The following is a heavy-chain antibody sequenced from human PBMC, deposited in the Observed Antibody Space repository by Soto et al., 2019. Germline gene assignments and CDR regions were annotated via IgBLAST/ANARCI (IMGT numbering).Heavy chain of an antibody. D-gene: IGHD6-19*01. CDR2: ISAYNGNT. V-gene: IGHV1-18*04. CDR3: ARLHSSGWSGGWFDH. Sequence: GASVKVSCKASGYTFTSYGISWVRQAPGQGLEWMGWISAYNGNTNYAQKLQGRVTMTTDTSTSTAYMELRSLRSDDTAVYYCARLHSSGWSGGWFDHWGQGTLVTVSS. CDR1: GYTFTSYG. J-gene: IGHJ5*02.